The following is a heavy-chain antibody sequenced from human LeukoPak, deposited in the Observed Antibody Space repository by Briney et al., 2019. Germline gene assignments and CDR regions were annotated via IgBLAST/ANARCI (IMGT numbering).Heavy chain of an antibody. CDR2: ITSSTDI. D-gene: IGHD1-26*01. CDR1: GFTFSSYA. V-gene: IGHV3-21*01. CDR3: ARQFGGSYGY. J-gene: IGHJ4*02. Sequence: PGGSLRLSCAASGFTFSSYAMNWVRQAPGKGLEWVSSITSSTDIYYADSVKGRFTISRDNAKNSLFLQMNSLRAEDTAVYYCARQFGGSYGYWGQETLVTVSS.